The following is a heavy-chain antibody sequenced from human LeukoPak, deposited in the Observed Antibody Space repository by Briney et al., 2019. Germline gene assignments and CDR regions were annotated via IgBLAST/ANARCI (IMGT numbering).Heavy chain of an antibody. J-gene: IGHJ4*02. V-gene: IGHV4-39*01. Sequence: LRLSCAASGFTFSDYYMSWIRQAPGKGLEYIGSIYYSGSTYYNPSLKSRVTISVDTSKNQFSLKLSSVTAADTAVYYCARHRGSSSLFDYWGQGTLVTVSS. CDR3: ARHRGSSSLFDY. CDR2: IYYSGST. CDR1: GFTFSDYY. D-gene: IGHD6-6*01.